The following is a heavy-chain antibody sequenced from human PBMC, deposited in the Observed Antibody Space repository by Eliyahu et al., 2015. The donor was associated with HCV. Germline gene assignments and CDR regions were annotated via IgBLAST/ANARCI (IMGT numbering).Heavy chain of an antibody. J-gene: IGHJ4*02. CDR2: VHPNNGAT. CDR3: ARGDVNSGY. Sequence: QVQLVQSGAEVKKPGASVKVSCKASGYSFAGHPLDWVRQAPGQGLEGGGRVHPNNGATNYAQKFQGRVTMTRDTSIGTAYMELNSLRSDDTAVYYCARGDVNSGYWGQGTLVTVSS. V-gene: IGHV1-2*02. D-gene: IGHD4-23*01. CDR1: GYSFAGHP.